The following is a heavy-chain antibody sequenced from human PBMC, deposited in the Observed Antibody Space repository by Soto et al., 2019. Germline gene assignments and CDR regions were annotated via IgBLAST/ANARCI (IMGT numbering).Heavy chain of an antibody. CDR3: ARDLWGYCGTDCYPLDV. CDR1: GGSISGYY. CDR2: MYNTGST. V-gene: IGHV4-59*01. J-gene: IGHJ6*02. D-gene: IGHD2-21*02. Sequence: SETLSLTCTVSGGSISGYYWSWIRQPPGKGQEWIGEMYNTGSTVYNPPFKSRVTISVDSSKNQFSLKLNSVTAADTAVYYCARDLWGYCGTDCYPLDVWGQGTTVTVSS.